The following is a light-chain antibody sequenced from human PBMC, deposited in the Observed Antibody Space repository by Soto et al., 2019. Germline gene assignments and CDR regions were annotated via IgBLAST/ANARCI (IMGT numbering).Light chain of an antibody. Sequence: EIVLTQSPGTLSLSQGERATLSCRASQTVSDMYLAWYQQQPDQAPRLLIYASNRTTGIPDRFSGSGSGTDFTLTIGRLEHEDFTVYYCQHYGTSALFGPGTKVDIK. V-gene: IGKV3-20*01. CDR1: QTVSDMY. CDR2: AS. CDR3: QHYGTSAL. J-gene: IGKJ3*01.